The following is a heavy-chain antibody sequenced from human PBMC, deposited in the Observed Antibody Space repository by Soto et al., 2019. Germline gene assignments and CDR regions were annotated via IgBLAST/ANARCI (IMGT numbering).Heavy chain of an antibody. J-gene: IGHJ5*02. Sequence: PGGSLRLSCTASGFTFGDYAMSWFRQAPGKGLEWVGFIRSKAYGGTTEYAASVKGRFTISRDDSKSIAYLQMNSLKTEDTAVYYCTRVSGPDIVVVVAATYWFDPWGQGTLVTVSS. CDR1: GFTFGDYA. CDR2: IRSKAYGGTT. CDR3: TRVSGPDIVVVVAATYWFDP. V-gene: IGHV3-49*03. D-gene: IGHD2-15*01.